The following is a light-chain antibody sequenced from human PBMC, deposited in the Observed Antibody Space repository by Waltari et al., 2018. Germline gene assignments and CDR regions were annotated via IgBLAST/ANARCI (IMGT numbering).Light chain of an antibody. CDR2: GAS. CDR3: QHYLRLPVT. Sequence: SCRTSQSVTRALGWYQQKPGQAPRLLIYGASNRATGIPDRFSGSGSGTDFSLTISSLEPEDVAVYYCQHYLRLPVTFGQGTKVEVK. J-gene: IGKJ1*01. V-gene: IGKV3-20*01. CDR1: QSVTRA.